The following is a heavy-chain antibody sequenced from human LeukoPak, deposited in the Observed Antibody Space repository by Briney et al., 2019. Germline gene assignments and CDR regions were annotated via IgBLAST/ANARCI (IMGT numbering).Heavy chain of an antibody. D-gene: IGHD1-26*01. Sequence: SVKVSCKASGGTFSRYAISWVRQAPGQGLEWMGRIIPILGIANYAQKFQGRVTITADKSTSTAYMELSSLRSEDTAVYYCASRYSGSYRPFDYWGQGTLVTVSS. V-gene: IGHV1-69*04. CDR3: ASRYSGSYRPFDY. CDR2: IIPILGIA. J-gene: IGHJ4*02. CDR1: GGTFSRYA.